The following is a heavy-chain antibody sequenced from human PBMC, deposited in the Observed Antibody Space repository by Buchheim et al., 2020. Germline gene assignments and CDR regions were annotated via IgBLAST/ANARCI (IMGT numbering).Heavy chain of an antibody. Sequence: QVQLQESGPGLVKPSGTLSLTCAVSGGSISSSNWWSWVRQPPGKGLEWIGEIYHSGSTNYNPSLKSRVTISVEKSKNQFSLKLSSVTAADTAVYYCARGPQYHPFLGGYSYGSIDYWGQGTL. CDR3: ARGPQYHPFLGGYSYGSIDY. CDR2: IYHSGST. J-gene: IGHJ4*02. V-gene: IGHV4-4*02. D-gene: IGHD5-18*01. CDR1: GGSISSSNW.